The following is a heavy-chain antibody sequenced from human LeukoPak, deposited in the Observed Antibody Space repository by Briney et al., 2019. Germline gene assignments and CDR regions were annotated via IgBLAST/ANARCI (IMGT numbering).Heavy chain of an antibody. CDR1: GGSFSGYY. Sequence: SETLSLTCAVYGGSFSGYYWSWIRQPPGKGLEWIGEINHSGSTNYNPSLKSRVTISVDTSKNQFSLKLSSVTAADTAIYYCAGVAVAAFRHPGVFESWGQGTQVAVSS. V-gene: IGHV4-34*01. J-gene: IGHJ4*02. D-gene: IGHD2-15*01. CDR3: AGVAVAAFRHPGVFES. CDR2: INHSGST.